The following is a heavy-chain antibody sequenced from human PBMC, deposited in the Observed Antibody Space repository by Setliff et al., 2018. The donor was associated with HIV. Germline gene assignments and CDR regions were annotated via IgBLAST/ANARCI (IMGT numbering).Heavy chain of an antibody. CDR2: IYYSGGT. J-gene: IGHJ6*03. V-gene: IGHV4-39*01. Sequence: LSLTCTVSGGSISSSVYYWGWIRQPPGKGLEWIGNIYYSGGTYYNPSLKSRITISVDTSKNQFSLKLSSVTAADTAVYYCARHYQHSWVGVDYYFMDVWGKGTTVTVSS. CDR3: ARHYQHSWVGVDYYFMDV. CDR1: GGSISSSVYY. D-gene: IGHD1-26*01.